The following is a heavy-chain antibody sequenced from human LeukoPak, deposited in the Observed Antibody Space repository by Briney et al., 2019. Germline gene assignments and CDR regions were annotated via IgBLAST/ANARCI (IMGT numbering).Heavy chain of an antibody. D-gene: IGHD3-10*02. Sequence: GGSLRLSCAASGYNSGDAFDDFGMSWVRQAPGKGLEWVAGINWRGETTSYADSVKGRFTISRDNAKNSLYLQMNSLRAEDTAVYYCAELGITMIGGVWGKGTTVTISS. CDR3: AELGITMIGGV. V-gene: IGHV3-20*04. CDR1: GYNSGDAFDDFG. CDR2: INWRGETT. J-gene: IGHJ6*04.